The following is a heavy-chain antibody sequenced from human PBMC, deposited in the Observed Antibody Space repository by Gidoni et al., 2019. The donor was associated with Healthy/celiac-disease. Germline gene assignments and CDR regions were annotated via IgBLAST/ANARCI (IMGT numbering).Heavy chain of an antibody. Sequence: QLQLQESGPGVAKPAETPSLTCTISGGSINSSSYYWGWIRQPPGKGREWIGSIYYGGSTYYNPTLKSRVTISVDTSKEQFYLKLSSVAAADTAVYYCASFELDDDAFDIWGQRTMVTVSS. D-gene: IGHD3-9*01. CDR3: ASFELDDDAFDI. CDR1: GGSINSSSYY. V-gene: IGHV4-39*01. CDR2: IYYGGST. J-gene: IGHJ3*02.